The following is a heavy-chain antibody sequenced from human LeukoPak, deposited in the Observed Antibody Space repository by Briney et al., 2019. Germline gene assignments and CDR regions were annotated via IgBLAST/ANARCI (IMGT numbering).Heavy chain of an antibody. CDR1: GFTFSSYG. CDR3: ARDIKRYCSSTSCYGFDY. D-gene: IGHD2-2*01. Sequence: GGSLRLSCVASGFTFSSYGLSWVRQAPGKGLEWVSAIRGSGGSTYYADSVKGRFTISRDNSKNTQSLQMNSLRAEDTAVYYCARDIKRYCSSTSCYGFDYWGQGTLVTVSS. CDR2: IRGSGGST. V-gene: IGHV3-23*01. J-gene: IGHJ4*02.